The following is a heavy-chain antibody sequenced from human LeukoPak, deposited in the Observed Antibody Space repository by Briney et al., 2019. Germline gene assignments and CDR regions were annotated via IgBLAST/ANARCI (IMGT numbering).Heavy chain of an antibody. Sequence: SGPTLVQPTQTLTLTCTFSGFSLSASGMGVGWIRQPPRKALEWLALIYWDDDERYSPSLKSRLTITKDTSKNQVVLTMTNMDPVDTATYYCARSCGSGSTGPLCYFDYWGQGSLVTVSS. CDR1: GFSLSASGMG. J-gene: IGHJ4*02. V-gene: IGHV2-5*02. CDR2: IYWDDDE. CDR3: ARSCGSGSTGPLCYFDY. D-gene: IGHD3-10*01.